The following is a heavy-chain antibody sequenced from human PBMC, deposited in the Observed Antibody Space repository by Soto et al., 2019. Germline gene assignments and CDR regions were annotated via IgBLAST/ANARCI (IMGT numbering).Heavy chain of an antibody. V-gene: IGHV4-39*01. CDR3: ARLPSRHLVDY. Sequence: PSETLSLTCTVSGSSINRSGYYWGWIRQPPGKGLEWLGSMFYGVSTYYNPSLKSRVTVSVDTSKNQFSLNLRSVTAADTAVYYCARLPSRHLVDYWGQGTLVTVSS. D-gene: IGHD3-3*02. CDR2: MFYGVST. CDR1: GSSINRSGYY. J-gene: IGHJ4*02.